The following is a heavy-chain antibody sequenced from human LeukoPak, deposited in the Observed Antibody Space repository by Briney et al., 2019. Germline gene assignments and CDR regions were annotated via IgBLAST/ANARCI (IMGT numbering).Heavy chain of an antibody. J-gene: IGHJ4*02. CDR1: GGSISSYY. D-gene: IGHD1-26*01. V-gene: IGHV4-59*01. CDR2: IYYSGST. Sequence: SETLSLTCTVSGGSISSYYWSWIRQPPGKGLEWIGYIYYSGSTKYNPSLKSRVTISVDASKTQFSLKLNSVTAADTAVYYCARGLLVGNTGYYFDYWGQGALVTVSS. CDR3: ARGLLVGNTGYYFDY.